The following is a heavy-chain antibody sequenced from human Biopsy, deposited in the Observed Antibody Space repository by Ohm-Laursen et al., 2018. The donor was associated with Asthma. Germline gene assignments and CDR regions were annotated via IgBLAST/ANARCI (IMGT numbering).Heavy chain of an antibody. CDR2: ISPIFGSS. D-gene: IGHD2-2*01. J-gene: IGHJ6*02. CDR1: GGMFGNYA. CDR3: AGPSSNRDILYHYYHMDV. Sequence: SSVKVSCKASGGMFGNYAISWVRQAPGPGLEWMGGISPIFGSSNYAQRFQGRVTITADIFTRTVYMELSGLRFDDTAIYYCAGPSSNRDILYHYYHMDVWGQGTTVNVSS. V-gene: IGHV1-69*06.